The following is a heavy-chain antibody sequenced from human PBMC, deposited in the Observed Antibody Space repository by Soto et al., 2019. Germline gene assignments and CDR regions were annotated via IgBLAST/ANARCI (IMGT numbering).Heavy chain of an antibody. J-gene: IGHJ4*02. CDR1: GFTFSTYS. Sequence: GGSLRLSCAASGFTFSTYSASWVRQAPGKGLEWVAAIRPGGDSTVYADSVKGRFTISRDNSKNTLYLQMNSLRAEDTAVYYCARARREQWLVLFPFDYWGQGTLVTVSS. CDR2: IRPGGDST. D-gene: IGHD6-19*01. V-gene: IGHV3-23*01. CDR3: ARARREQWLVLFPFDY.